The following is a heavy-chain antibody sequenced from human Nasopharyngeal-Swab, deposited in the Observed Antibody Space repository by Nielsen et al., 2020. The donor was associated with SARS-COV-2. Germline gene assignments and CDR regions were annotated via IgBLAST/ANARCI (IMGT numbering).Heavy chain of an antibody. D-gene: IGHD1-26*01. CDR3: ARRGVGATGPFDY. CDR2: TYYRSKWYD. V-gene: IGHV6-1*01. Sequence: SQTLSLTCAISGDSVSSNIATWNWIRQSPSRGLEWLGRTYYRSKWYDDFAGSVKSRIRINPDTSKNQFSLQLNSVTPEDTAMYYCARRGVGATGPFDYWGQGTPVIVSS. J-gene: IGHJ4*02. CDR1: GDSVSSNIAT.